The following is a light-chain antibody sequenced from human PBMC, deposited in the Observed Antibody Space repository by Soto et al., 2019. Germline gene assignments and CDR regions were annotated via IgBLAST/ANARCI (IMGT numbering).Light chain of an antibody. CDR1: RRISSW. Sequence: DIQMTQSPSTLSASVGDRVTISCRASRRISSWLAWYQQQPGKAPKLLVYDASTLQSGVPSRFSGNGSGIEFTLTISRLQPEDLATYFCQQYNGYPWTFGQGTRVGIK. J-gene: IGKJ1*01. CDR2: DAS. V-gene: IGKV1-5*01. CDR3: QQYNGYPWT.